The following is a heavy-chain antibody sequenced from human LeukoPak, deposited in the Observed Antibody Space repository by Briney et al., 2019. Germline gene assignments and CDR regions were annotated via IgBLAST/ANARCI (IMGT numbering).Heavy chain of an antibody. CDR3: AKDPVSVVVVAATRFDY. CDR1: DASISGYY. Sequence: SETLSLTCTVSDASISGYYWSWIRQPPGKGLEWIGSIHFSGSTNYDPSLRSRVTISVDTSKNQLSLKLSSVTAADTAVYYCAKDPVSVVVVAATRFDYWGQGTLVTVSS. J-gene: IGHJ4*02. V-gene: IGHV4-59*01. CDR2: IHFSGST. D-gene: IGHD2-15*01.